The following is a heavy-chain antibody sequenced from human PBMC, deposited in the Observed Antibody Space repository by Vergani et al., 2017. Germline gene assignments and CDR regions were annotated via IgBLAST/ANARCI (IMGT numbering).Heavy chain of an antibody. CDR3: ARVDVAATLIYSYYYMDV. D-gene: IGHD6-19*01. CDR2: ISWDGGST. V-gene: IGHV3-43*01. CDR1: GFTFDDYT. J-gene: IGHJ6*03. Sequence: VQLVESGGGLVKPRGSLRLSCAASGFTFDDYTMHWVRQAPGKGLEWVSLISWDGGSTYYADSVKGRFTISRDNAKNTLYLHMNSLRAEDTAVYYCARVDVAATLIYSYYYMDVWGKGTTVTVSS.